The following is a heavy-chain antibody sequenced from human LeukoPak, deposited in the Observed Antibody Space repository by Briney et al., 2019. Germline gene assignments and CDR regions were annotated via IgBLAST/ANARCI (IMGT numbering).Heavy chain of an antibody. CDR2: IYPGDSDT. J-gene: IGHJ3*02. Sequence: GDPLKISGKGSGYSFTSYWIGWVRQMPGKGLEWMGIIYPGDSDTRYSPYFQGLVTISADKSISTAYLQWSSMKASDTAMYYCARRLSGGITMIVVGHEAAFDIWGQGTMVTVSS. CDR1: GYSFTSYW. V-gene: IGHV5-51*01. CDR3: ARRLSGGITMIVVGHEAAFDI. D-gene: IGHD3-22*01.